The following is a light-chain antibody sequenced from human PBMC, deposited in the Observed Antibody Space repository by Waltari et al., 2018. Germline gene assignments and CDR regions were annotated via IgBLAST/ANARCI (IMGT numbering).Light chain of an antibody. CDR1: NTDVGGYNY. CDR2: GVS. Sequence: QSAPTQPPSVSGSPGQSVTISCTGANTDVGGYNYVSWYQHHPGRAPKLLIYGVSSRPSGVSDRCSGSKSDNTASLTISGLQAEDEADYFCSSYTTESTWVFGGGTRLTVL. J-gene: IGLJ3*02. CDR3: SSYTTESTWV. V-gene: IGLV2-14*03.